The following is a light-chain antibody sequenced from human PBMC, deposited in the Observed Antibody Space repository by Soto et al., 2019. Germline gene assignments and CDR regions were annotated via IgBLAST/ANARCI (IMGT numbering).Light chain of an antibody. V-gene: IGKV3-20*01. CDR3: HQYGRSPWT. CDR2: GAS. J-gene: IGKJ1*01. Sequence: EIVLTQSPGTLSLSPGQRATLSCRASEGVASNYLAWYQHKPGQSPRLLLFGASNRATGIPDRFSCSGSGADFTLTISRVEPEDFAVYYCHQYGRSPWTLGQGTKVDIK. CDR1: EGVASNY.